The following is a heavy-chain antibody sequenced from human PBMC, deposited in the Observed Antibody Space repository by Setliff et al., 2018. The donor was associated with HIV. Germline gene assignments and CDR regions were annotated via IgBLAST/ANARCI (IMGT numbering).Heavy chain of an antibody. Sequence: PGGSLRLSCAASGFSFSSYAMGWVRQAPGKGLEWVSVISASGGSTYYADSVKGRFTISRDNSKKTLYLQMNSLRAEDTAVYYCAKDGRSGTSYAFDIWGQGTMVTVSS. CDR1: GFSFSSYA. V-gene: IGHV3-23*01. CDR3: AKDGRSGTSYAFDI. D-gene: IGHD1-7*01. J-gene: IGHJ3*02. CDR2: ISASGGST.